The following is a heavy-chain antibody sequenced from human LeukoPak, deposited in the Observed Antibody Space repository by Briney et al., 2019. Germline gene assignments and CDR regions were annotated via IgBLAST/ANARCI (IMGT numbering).Heavy chain of an antibody. CDR1: GYLLSELS. V-gene: IGHV1-24*01. CDR3: TTGMANDYAGNDY. CDR2: FAREVDDT. J-gene: IGHJ4*02. Sequence: ASVKVSCKVSGYLLSELSIHWVRQTAGKGLEWMAGFAREVDDTIYSENFQGRVTMTEDPSTDTAYTELSSLTFDDTAVYYCTTGMANDYAGNDYLGQGTLVTVSS. D-gene: IGHD4-17*01.